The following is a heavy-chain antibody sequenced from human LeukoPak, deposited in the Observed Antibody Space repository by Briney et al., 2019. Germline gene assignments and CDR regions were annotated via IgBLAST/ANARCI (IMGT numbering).Heavy chain of an antibody. Sequence: GGSLRLSCAASGFTFSSHGMNWVRQAPGKGLEWVSGISPSGGITYYTDSVKGRFTISRDNSKNTQSLQMNSLRAEDTAVYYCASDGLAATPNNWFDPWGQGTLVTVSS. CDR1: GFTFSSHG. CDR2: ISPSGGIT. D-gene: IGHD2-15*01. V-gene: IGHV3-23*01. J-gene: IGHJ5*02. CDR3: ASDGLAATPNNWFDP.